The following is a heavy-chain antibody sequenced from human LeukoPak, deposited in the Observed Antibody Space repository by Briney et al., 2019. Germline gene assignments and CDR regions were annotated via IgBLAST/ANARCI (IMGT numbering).Heavy chain of an antibody. V-gene: IGHV3-21*01. CDR3: ARDNRGIAVAGMGNYMDV. CDR2: ISSSSSYR. CDR1: GFTFITYS. Sequence: GGSLRLSCAASGFTFITYSMNWVRQAPGKGLEWVSSISSSSSYRYYADSVKGRFTISRDNAKNSLYLQMNSLRAEDTAVYYCARDNRGIAVAGMGNYMDVWGKGTTVTVSS. D-gene: IGHD6-19*01. J-gene: IGHJ6*03.